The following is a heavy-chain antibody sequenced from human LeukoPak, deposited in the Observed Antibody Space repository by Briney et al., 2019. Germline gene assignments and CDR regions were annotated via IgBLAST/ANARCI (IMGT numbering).Heavy chain of an antibody. V-gene: IGHV3-23*01. D-gene: IGHD3-22*01. CDR2: SGNAGDT. CDR3: AKKTPGNYPYDY. J-gene: IGHJ4*02. Sequence: GGSLRLSCAASGFTFDVSAMNWVRQAPGKGLEWVSASGNAGDTYYADSVKGRFTISRDNSKKMLFLQMTSLRAEDTAVYYCAKKTPGNYPYDYWGQETLVTVSP. CDR1: GFTFDVSA.